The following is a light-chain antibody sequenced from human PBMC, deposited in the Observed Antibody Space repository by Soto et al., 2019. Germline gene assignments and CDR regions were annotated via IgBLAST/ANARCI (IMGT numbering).Light chain of an antibody. V-gene: IGKV3-20*01. CDR3: QQFGGSPQVS. J-gene: IGKJ5*01. CDR2: GAS. Sequence: EIVLTQSPVPLSLSPGEPATLSCTGSQSVSSSYLAWYQQKPGQAPRLLIYGASNGATGIPDRFSGTGSGTDFTLTISRLEPEDFAVYSCQQFGGSPQVSFGQGTRLEIK. CDR1: QSVSSSY.